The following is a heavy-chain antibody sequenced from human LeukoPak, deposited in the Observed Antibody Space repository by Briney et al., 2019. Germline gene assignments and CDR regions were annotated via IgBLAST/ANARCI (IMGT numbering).Heavy chain of an antibody. CDR2: ITPSGGST. D-gene: IGHD6-19*01. J-gene: IGHJ6*03. CDR3: ARDLRYSSGWSASGMDV. V-gene: IGHV1-46*01. CDR1: GYTFTSYY. Sequence: ASVKVSCKASGYTFTSYYMHWVRHAPGQGLEWMGIITPSGGSTSYAQKFQGRVTMTRDTSTSTVYMELSSLRSDDTAVYYCARDLRYSSGWSASGMDVWGKGTTVTISS.